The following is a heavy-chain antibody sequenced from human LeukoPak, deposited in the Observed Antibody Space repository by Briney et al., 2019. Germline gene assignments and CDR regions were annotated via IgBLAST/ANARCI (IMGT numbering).Heavy chain of an antibody. CDR2: MNPNSGNT. J-gene: IGHJ4*02. Sequence: GASVKVSCKASGYTFTSYDINWVRQATGQGLEWMGWMNPNSGNTGYAQKFQGRVTMTRNTSISTAYMELSSLTSEDTAMYYCARGPNSGYNRNYRYDYWGQGTLVTVSS. V-gene: IGHV1-8*01. CDR3: ARGPNSGYNRNYRYDY. D-gene: IGHD1-7*01. CDR1: GYTFTSYD.